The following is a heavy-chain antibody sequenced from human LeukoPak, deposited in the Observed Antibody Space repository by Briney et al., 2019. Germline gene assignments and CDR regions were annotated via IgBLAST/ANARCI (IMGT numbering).Heavy chain of an antibody. CDR2: ISSSGDIT. CDR1: KFTFDNYA. J-gene: IGHJ4*02. D-gene: IGHD3-22*01. V-gene: IGHV3-23*01. CDR3: AKDRPNYYESNGHYYRRDGDY. Sequence: GGSLRLSCAASKFTFDNYAMSWVRQAPGKGLEWVSSISSSGDITFYANSVKGRFTISRDNSNYALYLQMNSLRAEDAAVYYCAKDRPNYYESNGHYYRRDGDYWSQGTLVTVS.